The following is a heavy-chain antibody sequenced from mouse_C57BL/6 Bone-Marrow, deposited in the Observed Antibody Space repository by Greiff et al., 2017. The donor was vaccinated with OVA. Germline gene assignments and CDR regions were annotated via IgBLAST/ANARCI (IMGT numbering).Heavy chain of an antibody. J-gene: IGHJ1*03. CDR3: AKGGYDYDPWYFDV. V-gene: IGHV2-5*01. CDR1: GFSLTSYG. D-gene: IGHD2-4*01. Sequence: QVHVKQSGPGLVQPSQSLSITCTVSGFSLTSYGVHWVRQSPGKGLEWLGVIWRGGSTDYNAAFMSRLSITKDNSKSQVFFKMNSLQADDTAIYYWAKGGYDYDPWYFDVWGTGTTVTVSS. CDR2: IWRGGST.